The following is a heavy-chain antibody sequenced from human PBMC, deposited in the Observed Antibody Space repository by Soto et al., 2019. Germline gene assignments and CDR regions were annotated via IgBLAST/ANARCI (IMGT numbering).Heavy chain of an antibody. D-gene: IGHD6-19*01. CDR3: ARQAISSGWYPYYFDY. V-gene: IGHV5-51*01. J-gene: IGHJ4*02. CDR2: IYPGDSDT. Sequence: PGESLKISCKGSGYSFTSYWIGWVRQMPGKGLEWMGIIYPGDSDTRYSPSFQGQVTISADKSISTAYLQWSSLKASDTAMYYCARQAISSGWYPYYFDYWGQGTLVTASS. CDR1: GYSFTSYW.